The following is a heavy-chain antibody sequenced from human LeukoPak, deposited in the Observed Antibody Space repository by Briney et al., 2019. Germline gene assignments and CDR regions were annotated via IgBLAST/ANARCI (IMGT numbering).Heavy chain of an antibody. CDR3: ATAIDRHCSGGSCYISPFDY. CDR1: GYILTELS. V-gene: IGHV1-24*01. D-gene: IGHD2-15*01. CDR2: FDPEDGET. J-gene: IGHJ4*02. Sequence: GASVKVSCKVSGYILTELSMHWVRQAPGKGREWMGGFDPEDGETIYAQKFQGRVTMTEYTSTDTAYMELSSLRSEDTAVYYCATAIDRHCSGGSCYISPFDYWGQGTLVTVSS.